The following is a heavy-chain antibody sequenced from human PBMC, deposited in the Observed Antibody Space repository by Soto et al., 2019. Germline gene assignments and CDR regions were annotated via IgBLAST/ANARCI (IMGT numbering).Heavy chain of an antibody. CDR1: GGSISSYY. D-gene: IGHD5-18*01. CDR2: IYYSGIT. Sequence: SETLSLTCTVSGGSISSYYCSWIRQPPWKGLEWIGYIYYSGITNYNPSLKSRVTISVDTSKNQLSMKLSSVTAADTAVYYCARDSGYSYGPGSFDYWRQGTLVSGS. CDR3: ARDSGYSYGPGSFDY. V-gene: IGHV4-59*01. J-gene: IGHJ4*02.